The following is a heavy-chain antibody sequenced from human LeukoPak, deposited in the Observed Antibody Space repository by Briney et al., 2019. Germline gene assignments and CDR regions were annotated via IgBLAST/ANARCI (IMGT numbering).Heavy chain of an antibody. V-gene: IGHV4-34*01. J-gene: IGHJ4*02. CDR1: GGSFSGYY. CDR2: INHSGST. Sequence: SETLSLTCAVYGGSFSGYYWSWIRQPPGKGLEWIGEINHSGSTNYNPSLKSRVTISVDTSKNQFSLKLSSVTAADTAVYYCARRTGDYFDYWGQGTLVTVSP. CDR3: ARRTGDYFDY. D-gene: IGHD1-14*01.